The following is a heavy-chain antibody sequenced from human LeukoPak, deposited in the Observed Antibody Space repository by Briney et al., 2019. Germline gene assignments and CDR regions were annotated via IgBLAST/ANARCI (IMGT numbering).Heavy chain of an antibody. V-gene: IGHV1-2*02. CDR3: ARDSYYDLDAFDI. CDR2: INFNSGGT. CDR1: GYSFTGYY. J-gene: IGHJ3*02. Sequence: ASVKVSCKASGYSFTGYYMHWVRQAPGQGLEGMGWINFNSGGTNYAQKFQGRVTMTRDMSISTAYMELSRLRSADTAVYYCARDSYYDLDAFDIWGQGTMVTVSS. D-gene: IGHD3-22*01.